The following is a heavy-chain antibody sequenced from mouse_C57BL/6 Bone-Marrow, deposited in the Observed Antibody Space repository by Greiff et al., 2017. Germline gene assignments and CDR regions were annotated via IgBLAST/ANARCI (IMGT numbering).Heavy chain of an antibody. CDR2: ISYDGSN. CDR1: GYSITSGYY. V-gene: IGHV3-6*01. Sequence: EVQLVESGPGLVKPSQSLSLTCSVTGYSITSGYYWNWIRQFPGNKLEWMGYISYDGSNNYNPSLKNRISITRDTSKNQFFLKLNSVTTEDTATYYCARDRVYGSGAYWGQGTLVTVSA. CDR3: ARDRVYGSGAY. J-gene: IGHJ3*01. D-gene: IGHD1-1*01.